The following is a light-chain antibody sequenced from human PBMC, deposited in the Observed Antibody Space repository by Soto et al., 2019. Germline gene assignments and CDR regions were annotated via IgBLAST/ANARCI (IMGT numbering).Light chain of an antibody. V-gene: IGLV2-14*01. CDR1: SSDVGGYNY. CDR2: EVS. J-gene: IGLJ1*01. Sequence: QSVLTQPASVSGSPGQSITISYTGTSSDVGGYNYVSWYQQHPGKAPKLMIYEVSNRPSGVSNRFSGSKSGNTASLTISGLQAEDEADYYCSSYTSSSTPYVFGTGTKVTVL. CDR3: SSYTSSSTPYV.